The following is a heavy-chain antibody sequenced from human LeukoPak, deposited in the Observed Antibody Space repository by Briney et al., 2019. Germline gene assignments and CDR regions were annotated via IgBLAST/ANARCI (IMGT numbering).Heavy chain of an antibody. CDR2: IYYSGST. Sequence: SETLSLTCTVPGGSISSYYWSWIRQPPGKGLEWIGYIYYSGSTNYNPSLKSRVTIPVDTSKNQFSLKLSSVTAADTAVYYCARAKAAGKNYYYGMDVWGQGTTVTVSS. D-gene: IGHD6-13*01. V-gene: IGHV4-59*01. CDR1: GGSISSYY. CDR3: ARAKAAGKNYYYGMDV. J-gene: IGHJ6*02.